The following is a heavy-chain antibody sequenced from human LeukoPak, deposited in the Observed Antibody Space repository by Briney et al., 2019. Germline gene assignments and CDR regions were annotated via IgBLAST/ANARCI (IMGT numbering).Heavy chain of an antibody. CDR3: ARLIWFGEPTYGMDV. V-gene: IGHV4-59*08. D-gene: IGHD3-10*01. J-gene: IGHJ6*02. Sequence: SETLSLTCTVSGGSISSYYGSWIRQPPGKGLEWIGYIYYSGSTNYNPSLKSRVTISVDTSKTQFSLKLSSVTAVDTAVYYCARLIWFGEPTYGMDVWGQGTTVTVSS. CDR1: GGSISSYY. CDR2: IYYSGST.